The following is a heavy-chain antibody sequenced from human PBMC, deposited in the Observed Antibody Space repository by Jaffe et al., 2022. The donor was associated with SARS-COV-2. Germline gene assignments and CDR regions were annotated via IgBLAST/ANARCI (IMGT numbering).Heavy chain of an antibody. D-gene: IGHD6-19*01. CDR1: GGSISSSSYY. CDR2: IYYSGST. CDR3: ARHPLHTGYSSGWYGDYYYYYMDV. V-gene: IGHV4-39*01. Sequence: QLQLQESGPGLVKPSETLSLTCTVSGGSISSSSYYWGWIRQPPGKGLEWIGSIYYSGSTYYNPSLKSRVTISVDTSKNQFSLKLSSVTAADTAVYYCARHPLHTGYSSGWYGDYYYYYMDVWGKGTTVTVSS. J-gene: IGHJ6*03.